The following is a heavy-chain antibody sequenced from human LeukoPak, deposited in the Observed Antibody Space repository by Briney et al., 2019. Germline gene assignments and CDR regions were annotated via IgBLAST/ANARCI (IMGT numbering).Heavy chain of an antibody. Sequence: GASVKVSCKASGYTFTGYYMHWVRQAPGQGLEWMGWINPNSGGTNYAQKFQGRVTMTRDTSISTAYMELSRLRSDDTAVYYCARATTPSIYCTNGVCNGNNWFDPWGQGTLVTVSS. J-gene: IGHJ5*02. V-gene: IGHV1-2*02. D-gene: IGHD2-8*01. CDR1: GYTFTGYY. CDR2: INPNSGGT. CDR3: ARATTPSIYCTNGVCNGNNWFDP.